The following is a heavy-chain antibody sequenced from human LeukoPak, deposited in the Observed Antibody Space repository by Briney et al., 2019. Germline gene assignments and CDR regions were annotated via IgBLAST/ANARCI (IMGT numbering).Heavy chain of an antibody. CDR3: ARNGGRGYSYGYYGY. D-gene: IGHD5-18*01. CDR1: GGSFSGYY. V-gene: IGHV4-34*01. Sequence: PSETLSLTCAVYGGSFSGYYWSWIRQPPGKGLEWIGEINHSGSTNYNPSLKSRVTISVDTSKNQFSLKLSSVTAADTAVYYCARNGGRGYSYGYYGYWGQGTLVTASS. CDR2: INHSGST. J-gene: IGHJ4*02.